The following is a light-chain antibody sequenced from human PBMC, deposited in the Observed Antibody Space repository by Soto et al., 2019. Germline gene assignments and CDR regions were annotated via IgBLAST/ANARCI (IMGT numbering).Light chain of an antibody. Sequence: DIVMTQSPLSLPVTPGEPASISCRSSQSLLHSNGYNYLDWYLQKPGQSPQLLIYLGSNRASGVPDRFSGSGSGTDFTLKISRVEAEDVGFYYCMQALQTPFTFGPGTKVAIK. V-gene: IGKV2-28*01. CDR3: MQALQTPFT. CDR1: QSLLHSNGYNY. J-gene: IGKJ3*01. CDR2: LGS.